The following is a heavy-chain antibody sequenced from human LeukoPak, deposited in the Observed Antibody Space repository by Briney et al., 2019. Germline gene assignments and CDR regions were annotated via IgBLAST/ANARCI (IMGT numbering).Heavy chain of an antibody. Sequence: PSETLSLTCTVSGGSISSGSYYWSWIRQPAGKGLEWIGRIYTSGSTNYNPSLKSRVTISVDTSKNQFSLKLSSVTAADTAVYYCASTSLGGWFDPWGQGTLVTVSS. D-gene: IGHD3-16*01. CDR3: ASTSLGGWFDP. CDR1: GGSISSGSYY. J-gene: IGHJ5*02. CDR2: IYTSGST. V-gene: IGHV4-61*02.